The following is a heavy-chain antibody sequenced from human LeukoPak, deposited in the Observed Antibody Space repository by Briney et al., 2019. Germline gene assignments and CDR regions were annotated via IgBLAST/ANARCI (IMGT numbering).Heavy chain of an antibody. CDR1: GYSVTSFW. D-gene: IGHD2-2*01. J-gene: IGHJ4*02. CDR2: IYPGDSDT. V-gene: IGHV5-51*01. Sequence: GESLNISCTGSGYSVTSFWISWVGQMPGKGLEWMGIIYPGDSDTRYSTSLQGQVTISAYKSISTAYLQWSSLKASDTAMYYCARPMDCSSTSCYLGYWGQGTLVRVSS. CDR3: ARPMDCSSTSCYLGY.